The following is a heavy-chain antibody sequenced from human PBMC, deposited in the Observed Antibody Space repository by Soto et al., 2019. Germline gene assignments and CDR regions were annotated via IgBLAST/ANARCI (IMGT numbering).Heavy chain of an antibody. V-gene: IGHV3-33*01. CDR3: ARDGDVNTGFGKDY. D-gene: IGHD3-16*01. J-gene: IGHJ4*02. CDR2: IWHDGGNK. CDR1: GFSFMSYG. Sequence: SLRLSCAAAGFSFMSYGMHCFLQAPGKGLEWVAFIWHDGGNKFYAESVKGRFTISRDNSKNTLYLQMTSLSAEDTAMYYCARDGDVNTGFGKDYWGQGTLVTVSS.